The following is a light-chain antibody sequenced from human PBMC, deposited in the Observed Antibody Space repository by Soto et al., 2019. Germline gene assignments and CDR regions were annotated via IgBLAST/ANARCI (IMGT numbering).Light chain of an antibody. CDR3: QQSYSTMWT. CDR2: AAS. CDR1: QGIRND. J-gene: IGKJ1*01. V-gene: IGKV1-39*01. Sequence: IQMTQSPASLSASVGDRVTITCRASQGIRNDLAWYQQKPGKAPKRLIYAASSLQSGVSSRFSGSGSETDFTLTISSLQPEDFATYSCQQSYSTMWTFGQGTKVDIK.